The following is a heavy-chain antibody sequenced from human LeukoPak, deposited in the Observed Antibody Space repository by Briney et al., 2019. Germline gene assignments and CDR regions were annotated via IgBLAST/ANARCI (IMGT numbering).Heavy chain of an antibody. D-gene: IGHD2-2*01. CDR3: ARLHPLYCSSTSCPLFYFDY. CDR2: INPNSGDT. V-gene: IGHV1-2*02. J-gene: IGHJ4*02. Sequence: GASVKVSCKAYGYTFTAYYMHWLRQAPGQGLEWMGWINPNSGDTNYAQRFQGRVTMTRDTSITTAYMELARLTSGDTAVYYCARLHPLYCSSTSCPLFYFDYWGQGTLVTVSS. CDR1: GYTFTAYY.